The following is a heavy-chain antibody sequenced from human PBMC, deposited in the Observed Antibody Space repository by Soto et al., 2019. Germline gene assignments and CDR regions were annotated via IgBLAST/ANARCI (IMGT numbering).Heavy chain of an antibody. J-gene: IGHJ6*02. V-gene: IGHV3-33*01. Sequence: QVQLVESGGGVVQPGRSLRLSCAASGFTFSRYGMHWVRQAPGKGLEWVALMWFDGSNEYYAESVEGRFTISRDNSKNTLYLQMNSLSVEDTAVYHCARDRAFGSGMNNYGMDVWGQGTTVTVSS. CDR2: MWFDGSNE. CDR3: ARDRAFGSGMNNYGMDV. D-gene: IGHD3-10*01. CDR1: GFTFSRYG.